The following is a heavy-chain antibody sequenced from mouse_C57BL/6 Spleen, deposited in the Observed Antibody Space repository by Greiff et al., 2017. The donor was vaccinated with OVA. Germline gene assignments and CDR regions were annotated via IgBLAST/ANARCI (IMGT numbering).Heavy chain of an antibody. CDR2: IHPNSGST. CDR1: GYTFTSYW. J-gene: IGHJ3*01. CDR3: ARWNYDGYYVN. Sequence: VQLQQPGAELVKPGASVKLSCKASGYTFTSYWMHWVKQRPGQGLEWIGMIHPNSGSTNYNEKFKSKATLTVDKSSSTAYMQLSSLTSEDSAVYYCARWNYDGYYVNWGQGTLVTVSA. D-gene: IGHD2-3*01. V-gene: IGHV1-64*01.